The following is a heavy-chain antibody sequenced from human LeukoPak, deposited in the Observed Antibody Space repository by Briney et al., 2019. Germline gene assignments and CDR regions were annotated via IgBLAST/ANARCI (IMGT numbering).Heavy chain of an antibody. CDR1: GDSMRSYF. V-gene: IGHV4-59*01. CDR3: ARVPSSGSYRDAFDI. Sequence: SETLSLTCTVSGDSMRSYFWSWIRQPPGKGLGWIGYIYYTGSTNYNPSLKSRVTILVDTSKNQFSLKLTSVTAADTAVYYCARVPSSGSYRDAFDIWGQGTMVTVSS. D-gene: IGHD6-19*01. J-gene: IGHJ3*02. CDR2: IYYTGST.